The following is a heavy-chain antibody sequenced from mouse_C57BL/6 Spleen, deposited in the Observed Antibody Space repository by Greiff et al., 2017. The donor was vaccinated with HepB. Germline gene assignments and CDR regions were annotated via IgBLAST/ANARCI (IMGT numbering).Heavy chain of an antibody. Sequence: QVQLQQSGPELVKPGASVKISCKASGYAFSSSWMNWVKQRPGKGLEWIGRIYPGDGDTNYNGKFKGKATLTADKSSSTAYMQLSSLTSEDSAVYFCARDYGSSLYYFDYWGQGTTLTVSS. CDR3: ARDYGSSLYYFDY. CDR2: IYPGDGDT. D-gene: IGHD1-1*01. CDR1: GYAFSSSW. J-gene: IGHJ2*01. V-gene: IGHV1-82*01.